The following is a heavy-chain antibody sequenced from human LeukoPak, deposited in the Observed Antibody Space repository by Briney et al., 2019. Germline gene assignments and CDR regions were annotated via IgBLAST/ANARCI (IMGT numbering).Heavy chain of an antibody. J-gene: IGHJ3*02. V-gene: IGHV4-30-2*06. D-gene: IGHD3-22*01. CDR2: IYHSGST. Sequence: PSETLSLTCTVSGGSISSGGYYWSWIRQSPGKGLEWIGYIYHSGSTYYNPSLKSRVTISVDRSKNQFSLKLSSVTAADTAVYYCARAHDPMIVDDSAFDIWGQGTMVTVSS. CDR1: GGSISSGGYY. CDR3: ARAHDPMIVDDSAFDI.